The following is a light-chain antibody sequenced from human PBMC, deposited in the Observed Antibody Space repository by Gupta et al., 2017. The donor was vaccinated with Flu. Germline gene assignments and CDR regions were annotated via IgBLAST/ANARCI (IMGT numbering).Light chain of an antibody. CDR2: DAS. Sequence: EVVFRQSPATLSLSPGERATLSCRASQNVNNYLAWYQQKPGQAPRLLIYDASNRATGVPARFSGSGSGTDFTLTISSLDPEDFAGYYCQQRSNWLTFGGGTKVEIK. V-gene: IGKV3-11*01. CDR1: QNVNNY. J-gene: IGKJ4*01. CDR3: QQRSNWLT.